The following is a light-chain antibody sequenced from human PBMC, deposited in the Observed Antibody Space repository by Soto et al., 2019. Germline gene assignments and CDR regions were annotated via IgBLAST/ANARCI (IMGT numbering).Light chain of an antibody. CDR2: RAS. Sequence: EIVMTQSPATLSVSPGERATLSCRASQSVSRNLAWYQQKPGQAPRLLIYRASTRATGIPARFSGSGSGTEFTLTISSLQSEDFAVYYCQQYNVWPPWTFGQGTKVDIK. CDR3: QQYNVWPPWT. V-gene: IGKV3-15*01. CDR1: QSVSRN. J-gene: IGKJ1*01.